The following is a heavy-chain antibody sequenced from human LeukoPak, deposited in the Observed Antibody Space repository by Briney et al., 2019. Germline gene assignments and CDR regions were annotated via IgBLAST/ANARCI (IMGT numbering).Heavy chain of an antibody. J-gene: IGHJ5*02. Sequence: GRSLRLSCAASGFTFSSYGMHWVRQAPGKGLEWVAVISYDGSNKYYADSVKGRFTISRDNAKNSLYLQMNSLRAEDTAVYYCATWGSQGAWGQGTLVTVSS. V-gene: IGHV3-30*03. CDR1: GFTFSSYG. CDR2: ISYDGSNK. CDR3: ATWGSQGA. D-gene: IGHD3-16*01.